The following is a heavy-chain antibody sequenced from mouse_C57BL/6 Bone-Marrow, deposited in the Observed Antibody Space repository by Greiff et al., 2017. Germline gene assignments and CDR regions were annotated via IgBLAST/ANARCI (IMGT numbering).Heavy chain of an antibody. J-gene: IGHJ3*01. CDR1: GFTFTSYA. V-gene: IGHV5-4*01. CDR3: ARDRVLRYPFAY. CDR2: ISDGGSYT. D-gene: IGHD1-1*01. Sequence: VKLLESGGGLVKPGGSLKLSCAASGFTFTSYAMSWVRQTPEKSLEWVATISDGGSYTYYPDNVKGRCTISRDKAKNNLYLQMSHLKSEDAAMYYCARDRVLRYPFAYWGQGTLVTVSA.